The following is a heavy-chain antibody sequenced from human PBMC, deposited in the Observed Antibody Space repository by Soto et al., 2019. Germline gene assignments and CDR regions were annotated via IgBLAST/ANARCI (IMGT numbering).Heavy chain of an antibody. Sequence: EVQLVESGGGLVQPGGSLRLSCAASGFTFSDHYMDWVRQASGKGLEWVGRIRNKANSDTAEYAASVKGRFTISRDDSKNSLYLQMNSPKIEDTALYYCVRAGTGYQLDYWGQGTLVIVSS. CDR2: IRNKANSDTA. V-gene: IGHV3-72*01. CDR1: GFTFSDHY. CDR3: VRAGTGYQLDY. D-gene: IGHD3-9*01. J-gene: IGHJ4*02.